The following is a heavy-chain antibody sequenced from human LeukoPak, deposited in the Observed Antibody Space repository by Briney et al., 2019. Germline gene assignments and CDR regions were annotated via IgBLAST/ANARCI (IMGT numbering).Heavy chain of an antibody. Sequence: GGSLRLSCAASGFTFSSYALTWVRQAPGKGLEWVAVISYDGSNKYYADSVKGRFTISRDNSKNTLYLQMNSLRAEDTAVYYCARRTSEGYDYFDYWGQGTLVTVSS. CDR2: ISYDGSNK. J-gene: IGHJ4*02. V-gene: IGHV3-30-3*01. CDR3: ARRTSEGYDYFDY. D-gene: IGHD1-1*01. CDR1: GFTFSSYA.